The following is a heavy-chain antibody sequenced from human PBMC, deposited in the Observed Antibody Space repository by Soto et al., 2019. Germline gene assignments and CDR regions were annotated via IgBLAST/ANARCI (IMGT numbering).Heavy chain of an antibody. D-gene: IGHD2-8*01. CDR1: AFSLSTNGVG. CDR2: IYWNEDK. Sequence: QITLEESGPTLVKPTQTLTLTCTFSAFSLSTNGVGVGWIRQPPGKPLEWLAVIYWNEDKRYSRSLKSRLSITKDTSKNQVVLTMTTMDPVDTATYYCVHTVMVHTITGGHYFDCWGPGILVTVSS. V-gene: IGHV2-5*01. J-gene: IGHJ4*02. CDR3: VHTVMVHTITGGHYFDC.